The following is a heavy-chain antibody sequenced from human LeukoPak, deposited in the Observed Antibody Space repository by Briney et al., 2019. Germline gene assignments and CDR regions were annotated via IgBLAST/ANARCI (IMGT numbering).Heavy chain of an antibody. D-gene: IGHD2-2*01. CDR3: ARACSSTSCYPDY. J-gene: IGHJ4*02. V-gene: IGHV3-30*02. Sequence: GGSLRLSCAASGFTFGTYGMHWVRQAPGKGLEWVAFVRYDRSNKYYADSVKGRFTISRDNSKNTLYLQMNSLRAEDTAVYYCARACSSTSCYPDYWGQGTLVTVSS. CDR2: VRYDRSNK. CDR1: GFTFGTYG.